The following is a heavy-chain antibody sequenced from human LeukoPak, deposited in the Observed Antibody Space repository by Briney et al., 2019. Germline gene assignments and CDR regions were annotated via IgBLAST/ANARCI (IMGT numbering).Heavy chain of an antibody. CDR2: ITSDGSVT. J-gene: IGHJ4*02. V-gene: IGHV3-74*01. Sequence: PGGSLRLSCAASGFTFSDYWMHWVRQAPGKGLVWVSRITSDGSVTTYADSVKGRFTISRDNAKSTLYPQMNSLRAEDTALYYCARVYGSTGYGYWGQGTLVTVSS. D-gene: IGHD3-22*01. CDR1: GFTFSDYW. CDR3: ARVYGSTGYGY.